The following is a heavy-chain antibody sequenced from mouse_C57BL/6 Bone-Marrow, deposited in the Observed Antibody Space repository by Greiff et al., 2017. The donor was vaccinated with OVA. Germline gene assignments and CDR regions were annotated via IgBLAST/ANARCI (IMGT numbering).Heavy chain of an antibody. V-gene: IGHV1-82*01. CDR1: GYAFSSSW. Sequence: VQLQQSGPELVKPGASVKISCKASGYAFSSSWMNWVKQRPGKGLEWIGRIYPGDGDTNYNGKFKGKATLTADKSSSTAYMQLSSLTSEDSAVYFCARRGPYSNYGFAYWGQGTLVTVSA. CDR2: IYPGDGDT. J-gene: IGHJ3*01. CDR3: ARRGPYSNYGFAY. D-gene: IGHD2-5*01.